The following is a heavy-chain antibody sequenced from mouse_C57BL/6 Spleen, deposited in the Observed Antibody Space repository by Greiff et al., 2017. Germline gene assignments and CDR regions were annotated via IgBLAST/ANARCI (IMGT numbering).Heavy chain of an antibody. Sequence: QVQLKQSGPELVKPGASVKISCKASGYTFTDYYINWVKQRPGQGLEWIGWIFPGSGSTYYNEKFKGKATLTVDKSSSTAYMLLSSLTSEDSAVYFCARDLSTMVTGGGLFDYWGQGTTLTVSS. J-gene: IGHJ2*01. CDR1: GYTFTDYY. V-gene: IGHV1-75*01. CDR3: ARDLSTMVTGGGLFDY. CDR2: IFPGSGST. D-gene: IGHD2-2*01.